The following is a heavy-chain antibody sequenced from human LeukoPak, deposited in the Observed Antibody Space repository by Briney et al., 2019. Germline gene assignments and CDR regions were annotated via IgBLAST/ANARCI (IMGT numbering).Heavy chain of an antibody. V-gene: IGHV3-21*01. CDR3: ARDKGDSTVTMGFDY. J-gene: IGHJ4*02. CDR2: ISSSSSYI. Sequence: GGSLRLSCAASGFTFSSYEMNWVRQAPGKGLEWVSSISSSSSYIYYADSVKGRFTISRDNAKNSLYLQMNSLRAEDTAVYYCARDKGDSTVTMGFDYWGQGTLVTVSS. CDR1: GFTFSSYE. D-gene: IGHD4-17*01.